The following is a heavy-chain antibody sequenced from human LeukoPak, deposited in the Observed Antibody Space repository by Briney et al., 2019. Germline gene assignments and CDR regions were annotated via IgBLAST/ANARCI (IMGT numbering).Heavy chain of an antibody. CDR2: IGASGGST. CDR1: GFTLSSYA. CDR3: AKVMKGSERLTMVRGVIIKTAGLYYMDV. D-gene: IGHD3-10*01. J-gene: IGHJ6*03. V-gene: IGHV3-23*01. Sequence: GGSLRLSCAASGFTLSSYAMSWVRQAPGKGLEWVSSIGASGGSTNYADSVKGRFTISRDNSKNTVYLQMNSLRAEDTAVYYCAKVMKGSERLTMVRGVIIKTAGLYYMDVWGKGTTVTVSS.